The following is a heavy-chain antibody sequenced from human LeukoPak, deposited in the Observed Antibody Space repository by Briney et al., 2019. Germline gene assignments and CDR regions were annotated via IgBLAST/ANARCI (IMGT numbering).Heavy chain of an antibody. J-gene: IGHJ4*02. CDR1: GFTFSGYA. CDR3: AKRYCSGGSCYPDY. D-gene: IGHD2-15*01. Sequence: GSLRLSCAASGFTFSGYAMSWVRQAPGKGLEWVSAISGSGGSTYYADSVKGRFTISRDNSKNTLYLQMNSLRAEDTAVYYCAKRYCSGGSCYPDYWGQGTLVTVSS. CDR2: ISGSGGST. V-gene: IGHV3-23*01.